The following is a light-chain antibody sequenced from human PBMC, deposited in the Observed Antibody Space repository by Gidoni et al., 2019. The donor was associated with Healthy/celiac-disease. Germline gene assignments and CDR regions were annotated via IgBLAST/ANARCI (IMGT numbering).Light chain of an antibody. CDR2: EVS. V-gene: IGLV2-14*01. J-gene: IGLJ3*02. CDR3: SSYTSSSTWV. CDR1: SSDVGGYNY. Sequence: QSALTQPASVSGSPGQSITISCTGTSSDVGGYNYVSWYQQHPGNAPKLMIYEVSNRPSGVSNRFSGSKSGNTASLPISGLQAEDEADYYCSSYTSSSTWVFGGGTKLTVL.